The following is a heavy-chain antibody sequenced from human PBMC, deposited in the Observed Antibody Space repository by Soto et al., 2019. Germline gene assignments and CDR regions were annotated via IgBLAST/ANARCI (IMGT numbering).Heavy chain of an antibody. CDR1: GNTFTYRY. V-gene: IGHV1-45*02. Sequence: QMQLVQSGAEVKKTGSSMTVSCKALGNTFTYRYLHWVRQAPGQALEWMGWITPFNGDVHYAQKFQERLTITTDRSINTAYMRMSSLSSDDTAMYYCASGGAGSGPFTWELPDLWGQGTLVTVSS. CDR3: ASGGAGSGPFTWELPDL. J-gene: IGHJ5*02. CDR2: ITPFNGDV. D-gene: IGHD1-26*01.